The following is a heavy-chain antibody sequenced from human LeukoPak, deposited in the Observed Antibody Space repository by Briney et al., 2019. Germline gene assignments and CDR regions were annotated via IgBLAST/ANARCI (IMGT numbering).Heavy chain of an antibody. V-gene: IGHV4-30-2*01. J-gene: IGHJ5*02. D-gene: IGHD4-17*01. CDR2: IYHSGST. CDR3: ARGSGDYSWFDP. CDR1: GGSISSGGYY. Sequence: SETLSLTCTVSGGSISSGGYYWSWIRQPPGKGLEWIGYIYHSGSTYYNPSLKSRVTISVDRSKNQFSLKLSSVTAADTAVYYCARGSGDYSWFDPWGQGTLVTVSS.